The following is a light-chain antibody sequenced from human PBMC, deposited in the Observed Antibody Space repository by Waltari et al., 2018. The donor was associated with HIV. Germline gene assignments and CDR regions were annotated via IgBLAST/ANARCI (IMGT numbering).Light chain of an antibody. CDR3: HQYVNLPQT. CDR2: ATS. Sequence: EVVLTQSPDTLSLSPGERATLSCRASQSFDNKSFVWYQQKPSQAPRLLIYATSTRATGIPDRFSGSGSGTDFTLTISRLEPEDFAVYYCHQYVNLPQTFGQGTRVEV. J-gene: IGKJ1*01. CDR1: QSFDNKS. V-gene: IGKV3-20*01.